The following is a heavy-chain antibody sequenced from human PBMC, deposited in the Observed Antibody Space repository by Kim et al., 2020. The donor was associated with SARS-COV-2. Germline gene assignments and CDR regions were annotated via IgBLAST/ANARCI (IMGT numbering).Heavy chain of an antibody. D-gene: IGHD2-21*02. CDR2: ISYDGRNK. J-gene: IGHJ6*02. CDR1: GLSFDDSA. CDR3: ARGNSHESLSLSDFYNGMDI. V-gene: IGHV3-30-3*01. Sequence: GGSLRLSCAASGLSFDDSAMNWVRQAPGKGLEWLAVISYDGRNKDYADSVKGRFTISRDNPKRKLFLQMNSPRVEDTGIYYCARGNSHESLSLSDFYNGMDIWGQGTTVTVSS.